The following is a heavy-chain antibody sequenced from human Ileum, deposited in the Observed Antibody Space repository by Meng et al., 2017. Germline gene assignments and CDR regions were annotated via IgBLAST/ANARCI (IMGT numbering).Heavy chain of an antibody. CDR3: ARDHWGSLDY. Sequence: QVQLQESGPGLVRPSETVSLICTVSGGSVSSAGYQWGWIRQPPGKGLEWIGYASTNYNPSLKSRVTISLDTSKNQFSLKLSSVTAADTAVYYCARDHWGSLDYWGQGILVTVSS. CDR1: GGSVSSAGYQ. CDR2: AST. V-gene: IGHV4-61*08. J-gene: IGHJ4*02. D-gene: IGHD7-27*01.